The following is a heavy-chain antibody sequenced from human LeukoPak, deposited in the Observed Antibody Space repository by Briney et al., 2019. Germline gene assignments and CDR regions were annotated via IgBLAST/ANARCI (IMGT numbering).Heavy chain of an antibody. CDR1: GFTFSSYA. V-gene: IGHV3-23*01. CDR2: ISSSGGST. J-gene: IGHJ4*02. Sequence: GGSLRLSCAASGFTFSSYAMSWVRQAPGKGLEWVSAISSSGGSTYYADSVKGRFTISRDNSKNTLYLQMNSLRAEDTAVYYCAKAFHDDFWSGYFDYWGQGTLVTVSS. CDR3: AKAFHDDFWSGYFDY. D-gene: IGHD3-3*01.